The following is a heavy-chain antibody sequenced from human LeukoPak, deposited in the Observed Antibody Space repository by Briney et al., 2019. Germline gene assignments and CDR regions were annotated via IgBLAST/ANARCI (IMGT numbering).Heavy chain of an antibody. CDR3: ARAPTDDYGDYSFDY. D-gene: IGHD4-17*01. CDR2: ISYDGSNK. CDR1: GFTFSSYG. Sequence: GGSLRLSCAASGFTFSSYGMGWVRQAPGKGLEWVAVISYDGSNKYYADSVKGRFTISRDNSKNTLYLQMNSLRAEDTAVYYCARAPTDDYGDYSFDYWGQGTLVTVSS. V-gene: IGHV3-30*03. J-gene: IGHJ4*02.